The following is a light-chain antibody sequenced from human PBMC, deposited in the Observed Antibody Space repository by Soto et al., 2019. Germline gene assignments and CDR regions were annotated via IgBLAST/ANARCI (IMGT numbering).Light chain of an antibody. V-gene: IGKV3-20*01. CDR2: DSS. CDR3: QQYETSPWT. Sequence: EIVLTQSPGTLSLSPGERATLSCRASQSVSGSYLAWYQQKPGQAPSLLIYDSSIRATGIPDRFSGSGSGTGFTLSISRLEPEDFAVYYWQQYETSPWTVGQGTKVDIK. J-gene: IGKJ1*01. CDR1: QSVSGSY.